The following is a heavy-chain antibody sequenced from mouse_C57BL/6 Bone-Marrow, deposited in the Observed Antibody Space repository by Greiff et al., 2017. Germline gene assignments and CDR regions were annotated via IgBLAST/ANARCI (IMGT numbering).Heavy chain of an antibody. Sequence: EVMLVESGGDLVKPGGSLKLSCAASGFTFSSYGMSWVRQTPDKRLEWVATISSGGSYTYYPDSVKGRFTISRDNAKNTLYLQMSSLKSEDTAMYYCARHKESVGYGNYDWFAYWGQGTLVTVSA. V-gene: IGHV5-6*01. CDR3: ARHKESVGYGNYDWFAY. CDR1: GFTFSSYG. J-gene: IGHJ3*01. D-gene: IGHD2-10*02. CDR2: ISSGGSYT.